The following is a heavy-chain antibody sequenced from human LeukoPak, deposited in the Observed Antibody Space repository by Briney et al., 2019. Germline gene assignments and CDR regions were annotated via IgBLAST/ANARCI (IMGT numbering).Heavy chain of an antibody. Sequence: GGSLRLSCAASGFTFSSYGMHWVRQAPGKGLEWVAVISYDGSNKYYADSVKGRFTISRDNSKYTLYLQMNSLRAEDTAVYYCAKGDAFDIWGQGTMVTVSS. CDR1: GFTFSSYG. CDR2: ISYDGSNK. J-gene: IGHJ3*02. V-gene: IGHV3-30*18. CDR3: AKGDAFDI.